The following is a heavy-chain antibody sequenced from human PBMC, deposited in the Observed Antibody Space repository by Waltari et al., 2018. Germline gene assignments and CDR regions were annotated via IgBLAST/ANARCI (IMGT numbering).Heavy chain of an antibody. CDR3: ARLYDSSGYGAFDI. D-gene: IGHD3-22*01. CDR2: IYPVSSDT. V-gene: IGHV5-51*01. Sequence: EVQLVQSGAEVKKPGESLKISCKGSGYSFTSYWIGWVRQMPGKGLEWMGIIYPVSSDTRSSPSFQGPVTISADKSLSTAYLQWSSLKASDTAMYYCARLYDSSGYGAFDIWGQGTMVTVSS. CDR1: GYSFTSYW. J-gene: IGHJ3*02.